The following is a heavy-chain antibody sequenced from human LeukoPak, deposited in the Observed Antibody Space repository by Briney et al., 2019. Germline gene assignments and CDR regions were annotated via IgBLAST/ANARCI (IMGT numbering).Heavy chain of an antibody. J-gene: IGHJ4*02. CDR1: GFTFSSYD. Sequence: GGSLRLSCAASGFTFSSYDMYWVRQAPGKGLEWVAVISYDGSYKYYADSVKGRLTISRDNSKNTLYLQMNSLRAEDTAVYYCALLDRSGWYCIDNWGQGTLVTVSS. CDR2: ISYDGSYK. CDR3: ALLDRSGWYCIDN. D-gene: IGHD6-19*01. V-gene: IGHV3-30*14.